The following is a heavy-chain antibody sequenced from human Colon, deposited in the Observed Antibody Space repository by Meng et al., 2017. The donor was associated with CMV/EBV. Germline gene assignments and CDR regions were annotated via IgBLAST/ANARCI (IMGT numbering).Heavy chain of an antibody. CDR3: ARVYGGRYSTQKFDP. CDR1: DGAISSSSYY. J-gene: IGHJ5*02. Sequence: SETLSLTCDVFDGAISSSSYYWGWIRRPPGKGLELVGNVYYTGNTYYNPSLRSRLSISVDTSKNQFYLKLRSVTAADTALYYCARVYGGRYSTQKFDPWGQGMLVTVSS. CDR2: VYYTGNT. V-gene: IGHV4-39*07. D-gene: IGHD1-26*01.